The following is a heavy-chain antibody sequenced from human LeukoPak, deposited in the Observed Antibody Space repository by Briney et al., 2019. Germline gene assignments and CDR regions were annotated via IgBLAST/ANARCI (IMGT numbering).Heavy chain of an antibody. V-gene: IGHV3-30*03. CDR1: GFTFSSYG. CDR2: ISYDGSNK. D-gene: IGHD6-19*01. J-gene: IGHJ4*02. CDR3: SRHQGAVPGGGY. Sequence: GGSLRLSCAASGFTFSSYGMHWVRQAPGKGLEWVAVISYDGSNKYYADSVKGRFTISRDNAKNSLYLQMNSLRAEDTAVYYCSRHQGAVPGGGYWGQGTLVTVSS.